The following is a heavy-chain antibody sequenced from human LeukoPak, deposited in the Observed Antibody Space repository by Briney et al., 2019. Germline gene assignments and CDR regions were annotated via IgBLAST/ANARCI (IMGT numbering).Heavy chain of an antibody. CDR1: GGSISSYY. D-gene: IGHD2-2*01. J-gene: IGHJ6*02. V-gene: IGHV4-59*12. CDR3: ARLVAGYCSSTSCYPYYYYYGMDV. CDR2: IYYSGST. Sequence: SETLSLTCTVSGGSISSYYWSWIRQPPGKGLEWIGYIYYSGSTNYNPSLKSRVTISVDTSKNQFSLKLSSVTAADTAVYYCARLVAGYCSSTSCYPYYYYYGMDVWGQGTTVTVSS.